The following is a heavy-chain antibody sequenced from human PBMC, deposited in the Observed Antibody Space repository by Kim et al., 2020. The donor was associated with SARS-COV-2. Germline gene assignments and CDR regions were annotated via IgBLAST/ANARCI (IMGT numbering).Heavy chain of an antibody. D-gene: IGHD2-21*02. CDR3: ARGTSQVCSAGDCYGAPFDS. V-gene: IGHV1-18*01. CDR1: GYTFAGYG. Sequence: ASVKVSCKTSGYTFAGYGINWVRQAPAQGLEWMGWIRPYTGNTNYAQKLQGRVTMTTDTSTSTVYMELRSLRSDDTAVYYCARGTSQVCSAGDCYGAPFDSWGQGSLVTVSS. CDR2: IRPYTGNT. J-gene: IGHJ4*02.